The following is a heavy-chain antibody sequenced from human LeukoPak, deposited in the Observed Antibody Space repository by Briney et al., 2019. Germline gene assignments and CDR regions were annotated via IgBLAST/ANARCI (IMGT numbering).Heavy chain of an antibody. J-gene: IGHJ6*03. V-gene: IGHV4-59*01. Sequence: SETLSLTCTVSGGSISSYYWSWIRQPPGKGLEWIGYIYYSGSTNYNPSLKSRVTISVDTSKNQFSLKLSSVTAADTAVYYCARDNRDYYYMDVWGIGTTVTISS. CDR3: ARDNRDYYYMDV. CDR2: IYYSGST. D-gene: IGHD1-14*01. CDR1: GGSISSYY.